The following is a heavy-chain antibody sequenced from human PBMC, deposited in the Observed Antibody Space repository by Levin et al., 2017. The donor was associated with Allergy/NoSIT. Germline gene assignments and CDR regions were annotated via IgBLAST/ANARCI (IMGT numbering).Heavy chain of an antibody. CDR2: ISSSSSYI. D-gene: IGHD5-12*01. CDR3: ARDPNFIVATGYFDY. CDR1: GFTFSSYS. V-gene: IGHV3-21*01. J-gene: IGHJ4*02. Sequence: GGSLRLSCAASGFTFSSYSMNWVRQAPGKGLEWVSSISSSSSYIYYADSVKGRFTISRDNAKNSLYLQMNSLRAEDTAVYYCARDPNFIVATGYFDYWGQGTLVTVSS.